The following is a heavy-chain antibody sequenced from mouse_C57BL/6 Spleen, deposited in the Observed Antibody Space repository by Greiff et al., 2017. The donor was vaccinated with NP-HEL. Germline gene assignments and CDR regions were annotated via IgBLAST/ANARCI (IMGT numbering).Heavy chain of an antibody. J-gene: IGHJ2*01. V-gene: IGHV1-15*01. CDR3: TRKDLYGLEDYFDY. CDR2: IDPETGGT. Sequence: VQLQQSGAELVRPGASVTLSCKASGYTFTDYEMHWVKQTPVHGLEWIGAIDPETGGTAYNQKFKGKAILTADKSSSTAYMELRSLTSEDSAVYYCTRKDLYGLEDYFDYWGQGTTLTVSS. D-gene: IGHD1-1*01. CDR1: GYTFTDYE.